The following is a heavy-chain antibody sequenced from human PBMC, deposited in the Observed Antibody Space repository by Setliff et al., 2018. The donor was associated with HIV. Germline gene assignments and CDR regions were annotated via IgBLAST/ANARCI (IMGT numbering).Heavy chain of an antibody. J-gene: IGHJ4*02. V-gene: IGHV4-4*09. CDR2: IYTSGST. CDR3: ARGLSFYDPGGFDY. Sequence: KTSETLSLTCTVSGGSISSYYWSWIRQPPGKGLEWIGYIYTSGSTNYNPSLKSRVTISVYTSKNQFSLKLSSVTAADTAVYYCARGLSFYDPGGFDYWGQGTLVTVSS. CDR1: GGSISSYY. D-gene: IGHD3-22*01.